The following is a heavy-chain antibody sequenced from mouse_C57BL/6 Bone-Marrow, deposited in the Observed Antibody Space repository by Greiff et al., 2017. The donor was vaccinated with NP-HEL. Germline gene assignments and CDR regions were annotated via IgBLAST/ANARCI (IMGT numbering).Heavy chain of an antibody. CDR3: ARERIYYGNHYAMDY. CDR2: IYPRSGNT. CDR1: GYTFTSYG. J-gene: IGHJ4*01. D-gene: IGHD2-1*01. V-gene: IGHV1-81*01. Sequence: QVQLKQSGAELARPGASVKLSCKASGYTFTSYGISWVKQRTGQGLEWIGEIYPRSGNTYYNEKFKGKATLTADKSSSTAYMELRSLTSENSAVYFCARERIYYGNHYAMDYWGQGTSVTVSS.